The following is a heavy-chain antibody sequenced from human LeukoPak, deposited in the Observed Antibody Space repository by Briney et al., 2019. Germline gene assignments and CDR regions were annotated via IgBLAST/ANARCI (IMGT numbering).Heavy chain of an antibody. Sequence: PGGSLRLSCTASGFTFGDYVMSWFRQAPGKGLEWVGFIRSKTYGGTTEYAASVKGRFTISRDDSKSIAYLQMNSLRAEDTAVYYCARDPTPGYYSSNWFDPWGQGTLVTVSS. D-gene: IGHD3-22*01. CDR3: ARDPTPGYYSSNWFDP. CDR1: GFTFGDYV. J-gene: IGHJ5*02. V-gene: IGHV3-49*03. CDR2: IRSKTYGGTT.